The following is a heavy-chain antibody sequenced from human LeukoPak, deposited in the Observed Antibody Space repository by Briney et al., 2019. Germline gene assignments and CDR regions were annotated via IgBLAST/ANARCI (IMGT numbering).Heavy chain of an antibody. CDR1: GFTFSRYA. CDR3: AKGGYYYDAGGKDDAFDI. J-gene: IGHJ3*02. D-gene: IGHD3-22*01. V-gene: IGHV3-23*01. CDR2: ISGGGGT. Sequence: GGSLRLSCAVSGFTFSRYAMSWVRQAPGKGLEWVSTISGGGGTYYGDSVKGRFTISRDNSKNTLYVQMNSLRAEDTAVYYCAKGGYYYDAGGKDDAFDIWGQGITVTVSS.